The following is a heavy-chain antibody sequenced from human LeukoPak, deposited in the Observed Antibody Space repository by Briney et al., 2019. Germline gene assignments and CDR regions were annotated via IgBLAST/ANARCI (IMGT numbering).Heavy chain of an antibody. J-gene: IGHJ3*02. D-gene: IGHD3-9*01. CDR1: GFTFSNAW. CDR3: TTAYYDILTGYLDAFDI. Sequence: PGGSLRLSCAASGFTFSNAWMSWVRQAPGKGLEWAGRIKSKTDGGTTDYAAPVKGRFTISRDDSKNTLHLQMNSLKTEDTAVYYCTTAYYDILTGYLDAFDIWGQGTMVTVSS. CDR2: IKSKTDGGTT. V-gene: IGHV3-15*01.